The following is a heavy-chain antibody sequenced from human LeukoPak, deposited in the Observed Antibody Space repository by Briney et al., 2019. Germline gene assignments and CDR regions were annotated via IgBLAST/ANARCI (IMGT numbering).Heavy chain of an antibody. CDR3: ARVQRELDY. Sequence: GGSLRLSCAAPGFNFRIYSMNWVRQAPGKGLEWVSYISSSSSTIYYADSVKGRFTISRDNAKNSLYLQMNSLRDEDTAVYYCARVQRELDYWGQGTLVTVSS. CDR1: GFNFRIYS. V-gene: IGHV3-48*02. D-gene: IGHD1-26*01. J-gene: IGHJ4*02. CDR2: ISSSSSTI.